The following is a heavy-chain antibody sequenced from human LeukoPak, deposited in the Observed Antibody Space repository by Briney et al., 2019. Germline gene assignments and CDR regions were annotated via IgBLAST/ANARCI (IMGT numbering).Heavy chain of an antibody. V-gene: IGHV3-66*01. J-gene: IGHJ5*02. CDR3: AREGITIPFDP. Sequence: GGSLRLSCAASGFTVSGNYMNWVRQAPGKGLEWVSVIYSGGSTYYADSVKGRFTISRDNSKNTLYLQMNSLRAEDTAVYYCAREGITIPFDPWGQGTLVTVSS. CDR1: GFTVSGNY. D-gene: IGHD2-21*01. CDR2: IYSGGST.